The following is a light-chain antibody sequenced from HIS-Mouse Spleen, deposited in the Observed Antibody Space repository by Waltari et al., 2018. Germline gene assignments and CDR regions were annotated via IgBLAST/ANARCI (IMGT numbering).Light chain of an antibody. CDR1: QRVSSSY. J-gene: IGKJ4*01. CDR2: GAS. V-gene: IGKV3-20*01. CDR3: QQYGSSSALT. Sequence: EIVLTQSPGTLSLSPGERASQRVSSSYLAWYQQKPGQAPRLLIYGASSRATGIPDRFSGSGSGTDFTLTISRLEPEDFAVYYCQQYGSSSALTFGGGTKVEIK.